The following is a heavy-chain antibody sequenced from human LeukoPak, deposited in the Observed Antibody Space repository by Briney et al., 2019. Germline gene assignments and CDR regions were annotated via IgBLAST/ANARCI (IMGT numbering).Heavy chain of an antibody. J-gene: IGHJ4*02. CDR2: ISSSSSYI. V-gene: IGHV3-21*01. CDR3: ARDYKRDSSGYYGYYFDY. CDR1: GFTFSSYS. Sequence: PGGSLRLSCAASGFTFSSYSMNWVRQAPGEGLEWVSSISSSSSYIYYADSVKGRFTISRDNAKNSLYLQMNSLRAEDTAVYYCARDYKRDSSGYYGYYFDYWGQGTLVTVSS. D-gene: IGHD3-22*01.